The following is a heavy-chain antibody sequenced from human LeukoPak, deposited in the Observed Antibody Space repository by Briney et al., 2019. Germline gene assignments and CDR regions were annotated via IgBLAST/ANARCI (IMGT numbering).Heavy chain of an antibody. CDR3: ARRGYCSSTSCSPFDY. J-gene: IGHJ4*02. D-gene: IGHD2-2*01. CDR2: INHSGST. CDR1: GGSFSGSY. Sequence: SETLSLTCAVYGGSFSGSYWSWIRQPPGKGLEWIGEINHSGSTNYNPSLKSRVTISVDTSKNQFSLKLSSVTAADTAVYYCARRGYCSSTSCSPFDYWGQGTLVTVSS. V-gene: IGHV4-34*01.